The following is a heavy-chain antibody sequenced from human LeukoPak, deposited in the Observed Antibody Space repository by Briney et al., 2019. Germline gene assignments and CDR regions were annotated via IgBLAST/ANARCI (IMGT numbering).Heavy chain of an antibody. D-gene: IGHD2/OR15-2a*01. CDR3: ARLPGSSLYLYYFDF. V-gene: IGHV3-7*01. CDR1: GSTFNNAW. CDR2: IKQDGSEK. J-gene: IGHJ4*02. Sequence: GGSLRLSCAASGSTFNNAWMSWIRQAPGKGLEWVANIKQDGSEKYYVDSVKGRFTISRDNAKNSLYLQMNSLRAEDTAVYYCARLPGSSLYLYYFDFWGQGTLVTVSS.